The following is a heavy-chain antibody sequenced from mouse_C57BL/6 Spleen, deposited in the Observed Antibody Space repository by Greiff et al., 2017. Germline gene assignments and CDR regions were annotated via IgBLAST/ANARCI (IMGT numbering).Heavy chain of an antibody. J-gene: IGHJ2*01. CDR2: LNPKYGTT. CDR3: ADWLRY. D-gene: IGHD2-13*01. Sequence: VQLQQPGPELVKPGASVKISCKASGYSFTDYNMNWVKQSNGKSLEWIGLLNPKYGTTSYTQKLQGKATLTVYQSSSTAYMQRNSLASEDASVEYYADWLRYWGQGTTLTVSS. CDR1: GYSFTDYN. V-gene: IGHV1-39*01.